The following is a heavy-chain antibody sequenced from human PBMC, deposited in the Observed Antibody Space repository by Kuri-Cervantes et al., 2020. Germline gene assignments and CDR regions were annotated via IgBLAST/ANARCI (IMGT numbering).Heavy chain of an antibody. CDR3: ARMGIVDTAMVLIHYYYGMDV. Sequence: GESLKIYCAASGFTFSDYYMSWIRQAPGKGLEWVSYISSSGSTIYYADSVKGRFTISRDNAKNSLYLQMNGLRAEDTAVYYCARMGIVDTAMVLIHYYYGMDVWGQGTTVTVSS. CDR2: ISSSGSTI. V-gene: IGHV3-11*04. J-gene: IGHJ6*02. CDR1: GFTFSDYY. D-gene: IGHD5-18*01.